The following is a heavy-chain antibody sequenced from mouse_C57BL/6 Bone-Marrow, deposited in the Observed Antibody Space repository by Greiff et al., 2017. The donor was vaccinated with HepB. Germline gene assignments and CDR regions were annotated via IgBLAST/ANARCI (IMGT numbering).Heavy chain of an antibody. CDR2: ISDGGSYT. CDR3: ARGTGPYYAMDY. J-gene: IGHJ4*01. V-gene: IGHV5-4*03. CDR1: GFTFSSYA. D-gene: IGHD4-1*01. Sequence: EVKLMESGGGLVKPGGSLKLSCAASGFTFSSYAMSWVRQTPEKRLEWVATISDGGSYTYYPDNVKGRFTISRDNAKNNLYLQMSHLKSEDTAMYYCARGTGPYYAMDYWGQGTSVTVSS.